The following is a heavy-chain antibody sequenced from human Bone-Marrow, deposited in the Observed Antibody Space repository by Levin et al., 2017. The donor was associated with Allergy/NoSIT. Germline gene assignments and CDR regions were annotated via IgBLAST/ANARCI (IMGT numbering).Heavy chain of an antibody. CDR1: GFSLSSVGMS. D-gene: IGHD3-10*01. CDR3: ARTLFRIRGDPSRYGLDV. V-gene: IGHV2-70*13. J-gene: IGHJ6*02. Sequence: SGPTLVKPTQTLTVTCTFSGFSLSSVGMSVSWIRQPPGKALEWLALIDWDDDKYYNTSLKTRLTVSKDTSKNQVVLTMTGMDPVYTATYYCARTLFRIRGDPSRYGLDVWGQGTTVTVS. CDR2: IDWDDDK.